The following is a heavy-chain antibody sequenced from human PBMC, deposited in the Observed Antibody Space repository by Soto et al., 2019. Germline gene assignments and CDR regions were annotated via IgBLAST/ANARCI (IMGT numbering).Heavy chain of an antibody. Sequence: GASVKVSCKASGYTFTSYGISWVRQAPGQGLESMGWISAYNGNTNYAQKLQGRVTMTTDTSTSTAYMELRGRRSEDTAVYYCARRAVFGAGSGPHAFDNWGQGTMVTVSS. CDR1: GYTFTSYG. CDR3: ARRAVFGAGSGPHAFDN. CDR2: ISAYNGNT. J-gene: IGHJ3*02. V-gene: IGHV1-18*04. D-gene: IGHD3-10*01.